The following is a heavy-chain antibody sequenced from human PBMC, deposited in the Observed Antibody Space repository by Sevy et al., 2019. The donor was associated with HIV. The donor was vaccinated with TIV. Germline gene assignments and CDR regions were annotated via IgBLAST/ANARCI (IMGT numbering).Heavy chain of an antibody. Sequence: GGSLRLSCAASGFTFSSYSMNWVRQAPGKGLEWVSYISSSSSTIYYADSGKGRFTSARDNAKNSLYLQMNSLRAVDTAVYYCAGGSITIFGVAHNDYYYYYGMDVWGQGTTVTVSS. CDR1: GFTFSSYS. J-gene: IGHJ6*02. CDR2: ISSSSSTI. V-gene: IGHV3-48*01. CDR3: AGGSITIFGVAHNDYYYYYGMDV. D-gene: IGHD3-3*01.